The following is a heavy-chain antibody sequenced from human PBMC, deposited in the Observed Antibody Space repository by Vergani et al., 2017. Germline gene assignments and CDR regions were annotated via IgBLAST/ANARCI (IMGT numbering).Heavy chain of an antibody. CDR3: ARGGQAVAGNWLSEYWYFDL. J-gene: IGHJ2*01. V-gene: IGHV1-2*02. CDR1: GYTFTGYY. Sequence: QVQLVQSGAEVKKPGASVKVSCKASGYTFTGYYMHWVRQAPGQGLERMGWINPNSGGTNYEQKFQGRVTMTRDTSISTAYMEVSRLRYDDTAVYYCARGGQAVAGNWLSEYWYFDLWGRGTLVTVSA. CDR2: INPNSGGT. D-gene: IGHD6-19*01.